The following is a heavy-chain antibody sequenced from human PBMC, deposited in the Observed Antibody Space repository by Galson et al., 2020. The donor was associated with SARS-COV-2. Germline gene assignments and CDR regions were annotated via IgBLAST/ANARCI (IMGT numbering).Heavy chain of an antibody. CDR2: IYYSGST. CDR3: ARAPLGGRYCGRYFDL. CDR1: GGSISSGGYY. D-gene: IGHD2-21*01. J-gene: IGHJ2*01. Sequence: SETLSLTCTVSGGSISSGGYYWSWIRQHPGKGLEWIGYIYYSGSTYYNPSLKSRVTISVDTSKNQFSLKLSSVTAADTAGYYCARAPLGGRYCGRYFDLWGRGTLVTVSS. V-gene: IGHV4-31*03.